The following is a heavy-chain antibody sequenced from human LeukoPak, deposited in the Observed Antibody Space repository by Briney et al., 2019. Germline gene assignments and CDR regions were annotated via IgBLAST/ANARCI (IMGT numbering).Heavy chain of an antibody. V-gene: IGHV1-18*01. CDR3: ARGVRYSSGSWFDP. Sequence: ASVKVSCKTSGYSFILYGISWVRQAPGQGPEWMGWISTSTGDTKYIQKFQGRVTLTTDTSTSTAYMELRSLRSDDTAVYYCARGVRYSSGSWFDPWGQGTLVTVSS. CDR2: ISTSTGDT. D-gene: IGHD6-19*01. J-gene: IGHJ5*02. CDR1: GYSFILYG.